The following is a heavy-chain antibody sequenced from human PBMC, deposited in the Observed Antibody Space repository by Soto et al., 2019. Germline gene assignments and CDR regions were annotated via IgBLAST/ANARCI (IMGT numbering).Heavy chain of an antibody. CDR1: GGSISSGGDY. V-gene: IGHV4-31*03. CDR3: ARVRGVATIVYYYGMDV. J-gene: IGHJ6*02. CDR2: IYYSGST. D-gene: IGHD5-12*01. Sequence: SETLSLTCTVSGGSISSGGDYWSWIRQNPGKGLEGIGYIYYSGSTYYNPSLKSRVTISVDTSKNQFSLKLSSVTAADTAVYYFARVRGVATIVYYYGMDVWGQGTTVTVSS.